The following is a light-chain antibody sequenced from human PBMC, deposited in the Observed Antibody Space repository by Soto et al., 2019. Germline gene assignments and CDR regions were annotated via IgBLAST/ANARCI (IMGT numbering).Light chain of an antibody. CDR2: GAS. CDR1: QSVSSSY. V-gene: IGKV3-20*01. CDR3: QQYGSSPFT. Sequence: ESVLTQSPGTLSMSPGESATLSCRASQSVSSSYSAWYQQKPGQAPRLLIYGASRRATGIPDRFSGSGSGTDFTLTISRLEPEDFAVYYCQQYGSSPFTFGPGTKVDIK. J-gene: IGKJ3*01.